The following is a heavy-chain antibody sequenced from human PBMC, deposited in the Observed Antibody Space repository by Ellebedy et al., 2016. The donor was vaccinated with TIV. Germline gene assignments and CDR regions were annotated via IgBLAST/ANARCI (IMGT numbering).Heavy chain of an antibody. CDR1: GFTFSSYA. CDR3: ADGED. V-gene: IGHV3-23*01. CDR2: ITGSGGST. D-gene: IGHD3-10*01. Sequence: GESLKISCAASGFTFSSYAMTWVRQAPGKGLEWVSAITGSGGSTYYADSVKGRLTISRDNSKNTLYLQMNSLRAEDTAVYYCADGEDWGQGTLVTVSS. J-gene: IGHJ4*02.